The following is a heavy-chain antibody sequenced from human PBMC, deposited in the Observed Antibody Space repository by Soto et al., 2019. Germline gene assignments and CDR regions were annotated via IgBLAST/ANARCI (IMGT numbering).Heavy chain of an antibody. CDR3: ARAPDCGEGSCYRHFDL. Sequence: GGSLRLSCAASAFKFSDYYMSWVRQAPGKGLEWVSYISGSGDVIYYADSVKGRFTISRDNDKKSVHLQMDTLRAEDTALYYCARAPDCGEGSCYRHFDLWDQGTRVTVSS. V-gene: IGHV3-11*01. CDR2: ISGSGDVI. CDR1: AFKFSDYY. J-gene: IGHJ4*02. D-gene: IGHD2-15*01.